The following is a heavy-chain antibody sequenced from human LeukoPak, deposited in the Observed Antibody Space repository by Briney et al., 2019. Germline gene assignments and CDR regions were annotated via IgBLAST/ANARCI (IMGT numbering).Heavy chain of an antibody. CDR3: ARDHDSILGTTGGTSFDI. D-gene: IGHD1-26*01. CDR2: TYYRSKWFY. CDR1: GDSVSTNSAA. Sequence: SQTLSLTCVISGDSVSTNSAAWAWIRQSPSRGLEWLGRTYYRSKWFYDYAVSVKSRITINADTSKNQFVLHLNSVTPEDTAVYYCARDHDSILGTTGGTSFDIWGQGTMVTVSS. V-gene: IGHV6-1*01. J-gene: IGHJ3*02.